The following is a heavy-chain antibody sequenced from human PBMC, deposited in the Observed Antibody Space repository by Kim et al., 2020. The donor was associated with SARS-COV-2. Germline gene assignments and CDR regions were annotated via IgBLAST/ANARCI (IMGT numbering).Heavy chain of an antibody. CDR2: INAGNGNT. CDR1: GYTFTSYT. Sequence: ASVKVSCKASGYTFTSYTMHWVRQAPGQRLEWMGWINAGNGNTRYSQKFQGRVTITRDTSASTAYMELSSLRSEDTAVFYCARGGYTGYDWKGNIAVAGYYYYMDVWGKGTTVTVSS. CDR3: ARGGYTGYDWKGNIAVAGYYYYMDV. J-gene: IGHJ6*03. D-gene: IGHD6-19*01. V-gene: IGHV1-3*01.